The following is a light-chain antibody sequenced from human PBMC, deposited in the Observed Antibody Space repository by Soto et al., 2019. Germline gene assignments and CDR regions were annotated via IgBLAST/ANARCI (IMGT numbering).Light chain of an antibody. V-gene: IGKV3-15*01. CDR1: QGVSSY. Sequence: EIVLTQSPATLSSSPGERATLSCRASQGVSSYLAWYQQKPGQAPRLLIYGASTRATGIPARFSGSGSGTQFTLTISSLQSEDFAVYYCQQYNNWPPWTSGQGTKVDIK. J-gene: IGKJ1*01. CDR3: QQYNNWPPWT. CDR2: GAS.